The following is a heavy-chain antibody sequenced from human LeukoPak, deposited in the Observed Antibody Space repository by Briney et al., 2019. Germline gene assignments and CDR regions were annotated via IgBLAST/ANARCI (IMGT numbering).Heavy chain of an antibody. CDR3: ASPSRPPTGSEYYFDY. CDR2: INHSGST. J-gene: IGHJ4*02. Sequence: PSETLSLTCAVYGGSFSGYYWSWIRQPPGKGLEWIGEINHSGSTNYNPSLKSRVTISVDTSKNQFSLKLSSVTAADTAVYYCASPSRPPTGSEYYFDYWGQGTLVTVSS. D-gene: IGHD6-13*01. CDR1: GGSFSGYY. V-gene: IGHV4-34*01.